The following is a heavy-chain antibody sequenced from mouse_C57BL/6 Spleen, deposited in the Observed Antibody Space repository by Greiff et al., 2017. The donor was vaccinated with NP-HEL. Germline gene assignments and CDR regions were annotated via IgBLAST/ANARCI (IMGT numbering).Heavy chain of an antibody. J-gene: IGHJ2*01. CDR1: GYTFTSYW. CDR2: IDPSDSYT. D-gene: IGHD1-1*01. V-gene: IGHV1-69*01. Sequence: VQLQQPGAELVMPGASVKLSCKASGYTFTSYWMHWVKQRPGQGLEWIGEIDPSDSYTNYNQKFKGKSTLTVDKSSSTAYMQLSSLTSEDSAVYYCERQDYGSRYYFDYWGQGTTLTVSS. CDR3: ERQDYGSRYYFDY.